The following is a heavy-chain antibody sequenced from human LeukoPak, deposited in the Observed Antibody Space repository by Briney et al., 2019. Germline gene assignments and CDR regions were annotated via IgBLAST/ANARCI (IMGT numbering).Heavy chain of an antibody. V-gene: IGHV4-39*07. CDR3: AFLNTYYSASGEYN. CDR2: LYYSGTT. Sequence: GTLSLTCTFSVGTISGHSFYLGWMRPTPGEGGVWDGGLYYSGTTYYNPSLERRVTISLDPSKNQFSLKLTSVTAADTAIYYCAFLNTYYSASGEYNWGQGTTVTVSS. J-gene: IGHJ4*02. CDR1: VGTISGHSFY. D-gene: IGHD3-9*01.